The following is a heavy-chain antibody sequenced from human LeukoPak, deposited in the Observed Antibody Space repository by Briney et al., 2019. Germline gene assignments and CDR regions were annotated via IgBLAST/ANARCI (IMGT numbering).Heavy chain of an antibody. CDR1: GYTFTSYG. CDR3: ARDWDIVVVPAALGYGMDV. CDR2: ISAYNGNT. D-gene: IGHD2-2*01. J-gene: IGHJ6*02. Sequence: ASVKVSCKASGYTFTSYGISWVRQAPGQGLERMGWISAYNGNTNYAQKLQGRVTMTTDTSTSTAYMELRSLRSDDTAVYYCARDWDIVVVPAALGYGMDVWGQGTTVTVSS. V-gene: IGHV1-18*01.